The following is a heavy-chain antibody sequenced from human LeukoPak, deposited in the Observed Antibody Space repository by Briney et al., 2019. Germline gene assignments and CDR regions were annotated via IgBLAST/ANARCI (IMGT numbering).Heavy chain of an antibody. CDR3: ARAIAVADFDY. CDR1: GYSISSSYY. D-gene: IGHD6-19*01. CDR2: IYYSGST. J-gene: IGHJ4*02. Sequence: SETLSLTCTVSGYSISSSYYWSWIRQPPGKGLEWIGYIYYSGSTNYNPSLKSRVTISVDTSKNQFSLKLSSVTAADTAVYYCARAIAVADFDYWGQGTLVTVSS. V-gene: IGHV4-61*01.